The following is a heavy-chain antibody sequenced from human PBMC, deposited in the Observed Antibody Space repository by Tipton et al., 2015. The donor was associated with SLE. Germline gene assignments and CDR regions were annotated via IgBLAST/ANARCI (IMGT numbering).Heavy chain of an antibody. J-gene: IGHJ5*02. Sequence: TLSLTCTVPGGSISGYYWSWIRQPPGKGLEWIGYISYSGSTNYNPSLKSRVSTSLDTSKNQFSLKLNSVTAADTAVYYCAKGGDWFDPWGQGTLVTVSS. CDR2: ISYSGST. V-gene: IGHV4-59*01. CDR3: AKGGDWFDP. CDR1: GGSISGYY.